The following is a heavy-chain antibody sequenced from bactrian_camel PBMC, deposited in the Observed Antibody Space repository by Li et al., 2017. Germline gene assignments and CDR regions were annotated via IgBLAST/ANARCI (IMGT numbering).Heavy chain of an antibody. D-gene: IGHD7*01. CDR3: VADQDPFGRRAADDVCAALPAYRY. V-gene: IGHV3S40*01. Sequence: DVQLVESGGGLVQPGGSLRLSCAASGFTFSSYDMSWVRQAPGKGLEWVSTIDHNGGSTSYVDSVKGRFTISKDSPKNTMYLQMDNLKPEDTAVYYCVADQDPFGRRAADDVCAALPAYRYSGQGTQVTVS. CDR2: IDHNGGST. J-gene: IGHJ4*01. CDR1: GFTFSSYD.